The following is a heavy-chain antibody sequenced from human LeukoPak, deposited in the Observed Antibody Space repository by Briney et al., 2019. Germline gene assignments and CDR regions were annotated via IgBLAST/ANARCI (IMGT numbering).Heavy chain of an antibody. Sequence: GGSLRLSCATSGFTFSSYAMSWVRQAPGEGLEWVSAIRGSGDMTYYADSVKGRFTVARDNSKTTLYLRMNSLRAEDTAVYYCAKVRGYSYANEYHFEYWGQGTLVTVSS. V-gene: IGHV3-23*01. CDR1: GFTFSSYA. CDR3: AKVRGYSYANEYHFEY. D-gene: IGHD5-18*01. CDR2: IRGSGDMT. J-gene: IGHJ4*02.